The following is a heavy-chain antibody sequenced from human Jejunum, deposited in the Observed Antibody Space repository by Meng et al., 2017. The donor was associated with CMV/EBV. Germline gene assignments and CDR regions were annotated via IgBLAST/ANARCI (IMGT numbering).Heavy chain of an antibody. CDR1: GFIFSSYS. V-gene: IGHV3-21*01. CDR2: ISGSSTYI. CDR3: AKSLYDFWSGQDF. Sequence: SGFIFSSYSMNWVRQAPGKGLEWVSGISGSSTYIYYADSVKGRFTISRDNAKNSLYLQMSSLRAEDTAVYYCAKSLYDFWSGQDFWGQGTLVTVSS. J-gene: IGHJ4*02. D-gene: IGHD3-3*01.